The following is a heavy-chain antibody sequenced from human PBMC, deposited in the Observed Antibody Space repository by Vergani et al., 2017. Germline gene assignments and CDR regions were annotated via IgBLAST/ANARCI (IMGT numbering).Heavy chain of an antibody. D-gene: IGHD3-10*01. CDR1: GFTFSSYA. CDR2: ISGSGGST. J-gene: IGHJ6*03. CDR3: AKDGSGITMVRGAAFDYYYMDV. V-gene: IGHV3-23*01. Sequence: EVQLLESGGGLVQPGGSLRLSCAASGFTFSSYAMSWVRQAPGKGLEWVSAISGSGGSTYYADSVKGRFTISRDNSKNTLYLQMNCLRAEDTAVYYCAKDGSGITMVRGAAFDYYYMDVWGKGTTVTVSS.